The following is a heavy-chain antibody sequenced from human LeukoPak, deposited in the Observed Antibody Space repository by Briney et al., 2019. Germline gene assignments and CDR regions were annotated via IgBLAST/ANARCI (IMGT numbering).Heavy chain of an antibody. J-gene: IGHJ4*02. Sequence: PGGSLRLSCTASGFTFSSYWMSWVRQAPGKGLEWVANIKXDXSEKXXXDXVKGRFTISRXNAKNSLYLQMNSLKTEDTAEYYCARGLHEWGQGTLVTVSS. CDR3: ARGLHE. CDR2: IKXDXSEK. V-gene: IGHV3-7*01. CDR1: GFTFSSYW.